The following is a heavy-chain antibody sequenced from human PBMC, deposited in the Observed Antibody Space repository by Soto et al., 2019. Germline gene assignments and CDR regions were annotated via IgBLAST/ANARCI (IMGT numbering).Heavy chain of an antibody. CDR3: ARRAETNGWNGFGADKYYFDC. Sequence: GASVKVSCKASGYTFTSYDIYWVRQATGQGLEWMGWMNPNTGNSGYAQKFQGRVTMTSDTSISTAHMELSSLRSEDTAVYYCARRAETNGWNGFGADKYYFDCWAQGTLVTVAS. CDR2: MNPNTGNS. J-gene: IGHJ4*02. V-gene: IGHV1-8*01. D-gene: IGHD1-1*01. CDR1: GYTFTSYD.